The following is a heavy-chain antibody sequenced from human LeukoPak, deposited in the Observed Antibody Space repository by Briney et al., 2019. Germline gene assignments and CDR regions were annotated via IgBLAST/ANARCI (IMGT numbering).Heavy chain of an antibody. Sequence: SETLSLTCTVSGGSISSYYWSWIRQPPGKGLEWIGYIYYSGSTNYNPSLKSRVTISVDTSKNQFSLKLNSVTAADTAVYYCAREAYSGSYFDYWGQGTLVTVSS. CDR1: GGSISSYY. CDR2: IYYSGST. D-gene: IGHD1-26*01. J-gene: IGHJ4*02. V-gene: IGHV4-59*01. CDR3: AREAYSGSYFDY.